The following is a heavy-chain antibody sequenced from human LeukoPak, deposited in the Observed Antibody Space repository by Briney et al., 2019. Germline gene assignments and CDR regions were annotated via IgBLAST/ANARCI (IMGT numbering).Heavy chain of an antibody. CDR3: ARDHSYYGSSGYYDY. V-gene: IGHV4-59*01. CDR2: IYYSGST. D-gene: IGHD3-22*01. CDR1: GGSISSYY. Sequence: PSETLSLTCAVSGGSISSYYWSWIRQPPGKGLEWIGYIYYSGSTNYNPSLKSRVTISVDTSKNQFSLKLSSVTAADTAVYYCARDHSYYGSSGYYDYWGQGTLVTVSS. J-gene: IGHJ4*02.